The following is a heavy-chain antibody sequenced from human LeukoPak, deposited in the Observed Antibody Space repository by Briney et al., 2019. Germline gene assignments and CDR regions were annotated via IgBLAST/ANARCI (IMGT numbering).Heavy chain of an antibody. Sequence: ASVKVSCKASGYTFTTYGLSWVRQAPGQGLEWMGWISGYNGNTNYAQSLQGRVTMTADTSSNTAYMELRSLRSDDTAVYYCAGDREVVVPAAWHYWGQGTLVTVSS. CDR1: GYTFTTYG. CDR2: ISGYNGNT. V-gene: IGHV1-18*01. J-gene: IGHJ4*02. D-gene: IGHD2-2*01. CDR3: AGDREVVVPAAWHY.